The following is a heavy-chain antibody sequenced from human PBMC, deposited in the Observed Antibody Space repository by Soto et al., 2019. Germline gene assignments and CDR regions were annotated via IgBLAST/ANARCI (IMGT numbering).Heavy chain of an antibody. CDR2: ISGSGGST. CDR1: GFTFSSYG. CDR3: ANYNWNDFWFDP. Sequence: HPGGSLRLSCAASGFTFSSYGMHWVRQAPGKGLEWVAVISGSGGSTYYADSVKGRFTISRDNSKNTLYLQMNSLRAEDTAVYYCANYNWNDFWFDPWGQGTLVTVSS. V-gene: IGHV3-23*01. J-gene: IGHJ5*02. D-gene: IGHD1-20*01.